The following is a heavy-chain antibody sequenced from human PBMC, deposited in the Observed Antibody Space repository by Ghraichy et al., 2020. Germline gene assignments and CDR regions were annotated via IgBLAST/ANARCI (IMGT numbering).Heavy chain of an antibody. J-gene: IGHJ3*02. CDR1: GFTFSSYA. CDR3: AKAWGEWELPYDAFDI. CDR2: ISGSGGST. D-gene: IGHD1-26*01. Sequence: GGSLRLSCAASGFTFSSYAMSWVRQAPGKGLEWVSAISGSGGSTYYADSVKGRFTISRDNSKNTLYLQMNSLRAEDTAVYYCAKAWGEWELPYDAFDIWGQGTMVTVSS. V-gene: IGHV3-23*01.